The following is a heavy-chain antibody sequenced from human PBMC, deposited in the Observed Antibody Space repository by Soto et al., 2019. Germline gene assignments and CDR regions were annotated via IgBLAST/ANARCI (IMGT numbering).Heavy chain of an antibody. CDR3: AHAYGGRSLY. J-gene: IGHJ4*02. D-gene: IGHD1-26*01. CDR1: GFALTTDRVG. CDR2: IYWDDSK. V-gene: IGHV2-5*02. Sequence: QITLKESGPTLVKPTQTLTLTCTFSGFALTTDRVGVGWIRQPPGEALEWLAVIYWDDSKTYRPSLESRLTITKDTAKNQVARTKTNMDSLDSATYYCAHAYGGRSLYWGQGTLVTVSS.